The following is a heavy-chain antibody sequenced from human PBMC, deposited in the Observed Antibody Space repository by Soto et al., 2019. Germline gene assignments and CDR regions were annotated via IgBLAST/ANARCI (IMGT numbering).Heavy chain of an antibody. V-gene: IGHV3-53*01. CDR1: GFTVSSNY. CDR2: IYSGGST. J-gene: IGHJ4*02. D-gene: IGHD3-22*01. Sequence: GWSLRLSCAASGFTVSSNYMSWVRQAPGKGLEWVSVIYSGGSTYYADSVKGRFTISRDNSKNTLYLQMNSLRAEDTDVYYCARALYYDSSGRPFDYWGQRTVVTGS. CDR3: ARALYYDSSGRPFDY.